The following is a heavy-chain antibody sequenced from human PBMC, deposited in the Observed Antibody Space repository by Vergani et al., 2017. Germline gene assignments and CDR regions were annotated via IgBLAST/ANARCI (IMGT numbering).Heavy chain of an antibody. V-gene: IGHV3-23*01. Sequence: EVQLLESGGGLVQPGGSLRLSCAASGFTFSSYAMSWVRQAPGKGLEWVSAISGSGGSTYYADSVKGRFTISRDNSKNTLYLQMNSLRAEDTAVYYCAGEITMIVATTMYYFDYWGQGTLVTVSS. J-gene: IGHJ4*02. D-gene: IGHD3-22*01. CDR2: ISGSGGST. CDR3: AGEITMIVATTMYYFDY. CDR1: GFTFSSYA.